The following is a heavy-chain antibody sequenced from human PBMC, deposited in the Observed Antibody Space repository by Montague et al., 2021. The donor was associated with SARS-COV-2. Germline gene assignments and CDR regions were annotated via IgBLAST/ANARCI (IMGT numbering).Heavy chain of an antibody. V-gene: IGHV4-31*03. CDR1: GGSISSGTYY. CDR3: ARFIRYYGSGGPSLDY. J-gene: IGHJ4*02. Sequence: TLSLTCTVSGGSISSGTYYWGWIRQHPGKGLEWIGNIYYSGSTYYXPSLKSRVTISVDTSKNQFSLKLSSVTAADTAVYYCARFIRYYGSGGPSLDYWGQGTLVTVSS. D-gene: IGHD3-10*01. CDR2: IYYSGST.